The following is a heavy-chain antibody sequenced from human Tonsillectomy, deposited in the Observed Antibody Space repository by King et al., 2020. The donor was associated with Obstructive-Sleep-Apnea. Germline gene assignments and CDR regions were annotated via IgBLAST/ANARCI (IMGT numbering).Heavy chain of an antibody. CDR3: ARDMSAYDSPSPAY. CDR1: GYTFTANY. Sequence: QLVQSGAEVKKPGASVKVSCKASGYTFTANYIHWVRQAPGQGLEWMGWISPNSGATKYAQKFQDRVTMTRDTSISTAYMDLSRLRSDDTAIYYCARDMSAYDSPSPAYWGQGTLVTVSS. J-gene: IGHJ4*02. D-gene: IGHD3-10*01. CDR2: ISPNSGAT. V-gene: IGHV1-2*02.